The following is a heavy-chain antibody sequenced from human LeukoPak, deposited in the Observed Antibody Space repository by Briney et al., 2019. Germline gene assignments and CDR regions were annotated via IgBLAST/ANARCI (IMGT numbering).Heavy chain of an antibody. V-gene: IGHV3-23*01. Sequence: PGGSLRLSCAASGFTFSSYAMSWVRQAPGKGLEWVSAISGSGGSTYYADSVKGRFTISRDNSKNTLYLQMNSLRAEDTAVYYCAKESKSSGWSYYPKYYFVSWGQGTLVTVPS. CDR1: GFTFSSYA. CDR3: AKESKSSGWSYYPKYYFVS. CDR2: ISGSGGST. J-gene: IGHJ4*02. D-gene: IGHD6-19*01.